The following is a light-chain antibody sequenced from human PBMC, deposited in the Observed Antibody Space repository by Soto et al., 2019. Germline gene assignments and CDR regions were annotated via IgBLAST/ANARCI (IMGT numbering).Light chain of an antibody. CDR1: SSDVGGYNY. V-gene: IGLV2-14*01. Sequence: QSALTQPASVSGSPGQSITISCTGTSSDVGGYNYVSWYQQHPGKAPKLMIYEVSNRPSGVSNRFSGSKSGNTASLTISGLLAEDEADYYCSSYTSSSTYVFGTGTKLTVL. J-gene: IGLJ1*01. CDR2: EVS. CDR3: SSYTSSSTYV.